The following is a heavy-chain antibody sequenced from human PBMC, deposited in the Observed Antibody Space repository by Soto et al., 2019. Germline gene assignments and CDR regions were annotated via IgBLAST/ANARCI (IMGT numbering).Heavy chain of an antibody. J-gene: IGHJ6*02. D-gene: IGHD6-13*01. CDR3: ASDGGSSSYYYYYCMDV. Sequence: QVQLVQSGAEVKKPGASVKVSCKASGYTFTSYGISWVRQAPGQGLEWMGWISAYNGNTNYAHKLQGRVTMTTDTATSTAYMELRSLRSDDTAVYYCASDGGSSSYYYYYCMDVWGQGTTVTVSS. CDR2: ISAYNGNT. V-gene: IGHV1-18*01. CDR1: GYTFTSYG.